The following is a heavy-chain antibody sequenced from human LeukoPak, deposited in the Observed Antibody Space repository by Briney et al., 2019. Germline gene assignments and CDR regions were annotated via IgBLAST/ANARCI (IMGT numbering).Heavy chain of an antibody. J-gene: IGHJ6*03. CDR2: IYPGDSET. Sequence: GESLKISCKGSGYSFTSYWIGWVRQMPGKGLEWMGIIYPGDSETKYSPSFQDQVTISADKSMSTAYLQWSSLKASDTAIYYCARHLRTIGITFPYYYMDVWGKGTTVTVSS. D-gene: IGHD3-16*01. CDR3: ARHLRTIGITFPYYYMDV. V-gene: IGHV5-51*01. CDR1: GYSFTSYW.